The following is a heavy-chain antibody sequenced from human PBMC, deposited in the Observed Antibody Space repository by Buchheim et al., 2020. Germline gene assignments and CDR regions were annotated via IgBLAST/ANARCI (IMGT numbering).Heavy chain of an antibody. CDR1: GFTFSSYG. CDR2: ISYDGSNK. J-gene: IGHJ3*02. Sequence: QVQLVESGGGVVQPGRSLRLSCAASGFTFSSYGMHWVRQAPGKGLEWVAVISYDGSNKYYADSVKGRFTISRDNSKNTLYLKMNSRRAEDTAVYYCASSGNSGSFLDAFDIWGQGT. V-gene: IGHV3-30*03. D-gene: IGHD1-26*01. CDR3: ASSGNSGSFLDAFDI.